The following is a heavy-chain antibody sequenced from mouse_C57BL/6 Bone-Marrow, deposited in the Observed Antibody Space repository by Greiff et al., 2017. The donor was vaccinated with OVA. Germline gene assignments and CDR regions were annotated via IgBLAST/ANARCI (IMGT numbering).Heavy chain of an antibody. CDR3: AKSPFITTVVEGYFDV. Sequence: VQLQQPGAELVKPGASVKLSCKASGYTFTSYWMHWVKQRPGQGLEWIGMIHPNSGSTNYNEKFKSKATLTVDKSSSTAYMQLSSLTSEDSAVYYCAKSPFITTVVEGYFDVWGTGTTVTVSS. V-gene: IGHV1-64*01. CDR2: IHPNSGST. D-gene: IGHD1-1*01. CDR1: GYTFTSYW. J-gene: IGHJ1*03.